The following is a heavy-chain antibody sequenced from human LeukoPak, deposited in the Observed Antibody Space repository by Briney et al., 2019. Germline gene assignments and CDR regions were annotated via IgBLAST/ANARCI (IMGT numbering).Heavy chain of an antibody. J-gene: IGHJ6*02. CDR1: GGSISSYY. V-gene: IGHV4-59*01. D-gene: IGHD2-2*01. Sequence: SETLSLTCTVSGGSISSYYWTWIRQPPGKGLEWLGYIYYSESTNYNPSLKSRVTISLDTSKNQFSLRLTSVTAADTAVYYCARLPAAKDYYYYYGMDVWGQGTTVTVSS. CDR2: IYYSEST. CDR3: ARLPAAKDYYYYYGMDV.